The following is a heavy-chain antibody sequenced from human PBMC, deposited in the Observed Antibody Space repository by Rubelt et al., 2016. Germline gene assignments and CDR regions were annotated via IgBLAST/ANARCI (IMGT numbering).Heavy chain of an antibody. CDR2: IYSTGKT. CDR3: ARANGGSPGSFYVDY. J-gene: IGHJ4*02. V-gene: IGHV4-59*01. Sequence: ECHGDIYSTGKTEYNPSLKSRVSFSLDSSKNQFSVTVTSVSAADTALYYCARANGGSPGSFYVDYWGLGTLVTVSS. D-gene: IGHD4-23*01.